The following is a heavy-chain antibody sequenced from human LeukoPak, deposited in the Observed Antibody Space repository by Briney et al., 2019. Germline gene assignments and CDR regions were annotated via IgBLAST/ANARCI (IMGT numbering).Heavy chain of an antibody. Sequence: PGGSLRLSCAASGFTFSDYYMSWIRQAPGKGLEWVSYISSSGSTIYYADSVKGRFTISRDNAKNSLYLQMNSLRAEDTAVYYCARSLRFLEWLFDAFDIWGQGTMVTVSS. CDR3: ARSLRFLEWLFDAFDI. V-gene: IGHV3-11*04. CDR1: GFTFSDYY. D-gene: IGHD3-3*01. CDR2: ISSSGSTI. J-gene: IGHJ3*02.